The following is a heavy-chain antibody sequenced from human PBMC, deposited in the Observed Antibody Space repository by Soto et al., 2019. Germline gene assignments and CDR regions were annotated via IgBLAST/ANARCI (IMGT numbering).Heavy chain of an antibody. Sequence: PSETLSLTCTVSGGSISSYYWSWIRQPPGKGLEWIGYIYYSGSTNYNPSLKSRVTISVDTSKNQFSLKLSSVTAADTAVYYCARDDYYDSSGSYYYCYGMDVWGQGTTVTVSS. V-gene: IGHV4-59*01. J-gene: IGHJ6*02. CDR3: ARDDYYDSSGSYYYCYGMDV. D-gene: IGHD3-22*01. CDR2: IYYSGST. CDR1: GGSISSYY.